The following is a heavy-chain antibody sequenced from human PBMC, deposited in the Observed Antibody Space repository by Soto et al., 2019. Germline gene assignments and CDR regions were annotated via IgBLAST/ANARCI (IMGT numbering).Heavy chain of an antibody. CDR1: GGSINSYW. D-gene: IGHD2-2*01. V-gene: IGHV4-4*07. J-gene: IGHJ4*01. CDR2: VYSSGTT. CDR3: ARDIGSYAYAEGY. Sequence: KPSETLSVTCSVSGGSINSYWWSWIRQPAGKGLEWIGRVYSSGTTDYNPSLNSRATMSVETSKNQFSLKLTSVTAADTAVYYCARDIGSYAYAEGYWGQGIQVTVSS.